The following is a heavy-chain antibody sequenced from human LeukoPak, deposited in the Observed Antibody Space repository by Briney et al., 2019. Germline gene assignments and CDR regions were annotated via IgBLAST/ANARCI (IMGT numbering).Heavy chain of an antibody. CDR1: GFTFSNNG. CDR3: ARDRLQGYYYGMDV. V-gene: IGHV3-30*03. J-gene: IGHJ6*02. D-gene: IGHD2-15*01. CDR2: ISNDGINI. Sequence: GGSLRLSCAASGFTFSNNGMHWVRQAPGKGLEWLAVISNDGINIYYGDSVKGRFTTSRDNPKNTLYLEMNSLKPEDTAVYYCARDRLQGYYYGMDVWGQGTTVTVSS.